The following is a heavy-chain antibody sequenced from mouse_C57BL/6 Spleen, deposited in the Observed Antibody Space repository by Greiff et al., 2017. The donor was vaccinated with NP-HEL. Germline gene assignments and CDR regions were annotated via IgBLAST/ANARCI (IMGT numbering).Heavy chain of an antibody. CDR3: ARGDYYGSSLYYYAMDY. CDR2: ISSGSSTI. Sequence: DVKLVESGGGLVKPGGSLKLSCAASGFTFSDYGMHWVRQAPEKGLEWVAYISSGSSTIYYADTVKGRFTISRDNAKNTLFLQMTSLRSEDTAMYYCARGDYYGSSLYYYAMDYWGQGTSVTVSS. CDR1: GFTFSDYG. J-gene: IGHJ4*01. D-gene: IGHD1-1*01. V-gene: IGHV5-17*01.